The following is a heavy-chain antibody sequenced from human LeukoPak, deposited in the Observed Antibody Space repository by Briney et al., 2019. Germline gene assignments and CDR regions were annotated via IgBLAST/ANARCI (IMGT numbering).Heavy chain of an antibody. CDR1: GGSISSNY. V-gene: IGHV4-59*01. J-gene: IGHJ4*02. CDR2: INYSGNT. D-gene: IGHD5-24*01. CDR3: ARDLATAFDH. Sequence: SETLSLTCTVSGGSISSNYWTWIRQPPGKGLEWIGNINYSGNTNYNPSLKSRVTISVDMSKNQFSLRLRSVTAADTAVYYCARDLATAFDHWGQGTLVAVSS.